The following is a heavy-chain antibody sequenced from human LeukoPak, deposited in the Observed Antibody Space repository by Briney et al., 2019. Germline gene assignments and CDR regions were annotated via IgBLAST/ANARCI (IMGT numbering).Heavy chain of an antibody. CDR1: GFTVSSNY. V-gene: IGHV3-66*02. D-gene: IGHD3-3*01. Sequence: PGGSLRLSCAASGFTVSSNYMSWVRQAPGKGLEWVSVIYSGGSTYYADSVKGRFTISRDNSKNTLYLQMNGLRAEDTAVYYCARPYYDIWSAYVYWGQGTLVTVSS. CDR2: IYSGGST. CDR3: ARPYYDIWSAYVY. J-gene: IGHJ4*02.